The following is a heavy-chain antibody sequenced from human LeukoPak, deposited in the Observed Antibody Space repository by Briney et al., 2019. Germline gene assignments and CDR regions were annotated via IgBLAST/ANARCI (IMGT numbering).Heavy chain of an antibody. CDR2: ISVNGSNK. V-gene: IGHV3-30*04. CDR1: GFTFDKYA. D-gene: IGHD3-10*01. Sequence: GGPLRLSCTASGFTFDKYAMEWVRQAPGKGLEWVAVISVNGSNKYYGASVRGRFTSSRDNSKNTIYLQMNDVRPEDTAIYYCARDGHYGSGAMGYFDNWGQGTLVTVSS. CDR3: ARDGHYGSGAMGYFDN. J-gene: IGHJ4*02.